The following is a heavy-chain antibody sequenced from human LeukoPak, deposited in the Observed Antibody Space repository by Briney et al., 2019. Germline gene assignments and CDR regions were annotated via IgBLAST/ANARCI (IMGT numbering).Heavy chain of an antibody. CDR2: INPNGGST. J-gene: IGHJ4*02. V-gene: IGHV1-46*03. Sequence: GASVKVSCKASGYTFTSYYMHWVRQAPGQGLEWMGIINPNGGSTSYAQKFQGRVTMTRDTSTSTVYMELSSLRSEDTAVYYCASTLRLTAAAGNFDYWGQGTLVTVSS. CDR3: ASTLRLTAAAGNFDY. CDR1: GYTFTSYY. D-gene: IGHD6-13*01.